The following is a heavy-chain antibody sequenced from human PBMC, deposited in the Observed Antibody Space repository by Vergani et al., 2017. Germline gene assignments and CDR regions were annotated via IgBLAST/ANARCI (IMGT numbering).Heavy chain of an antibody. D-gene: IGHD1-26*01. Sequence: EVHLLESGGGLVQSGGSLRLSCAASGFTFSNSAVSWVRQAPGRGLAWVSSISGPGLSTYYADSVKGRFSISRDNSKNTVFLQMHSLRAEDTAVYYCATRPHGSSGDSYFGVFDYWGQGTLVTVTS. CDR3: ATRPHGSSGDSYFGVFDY. CDR1: GFTFSNSA. CDR2: ISGPGLST. J-gene: IGHJ4*02. V-gene: IGHV3-23*01.